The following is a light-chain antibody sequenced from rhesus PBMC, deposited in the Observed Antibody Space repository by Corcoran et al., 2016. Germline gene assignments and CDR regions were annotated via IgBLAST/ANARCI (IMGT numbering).Light chain of an antibody. CDR1: ESVGSY. CDR3: QQYNDLLPLT. CDR2: RAN. V-gene: IGKV3-40*03. Sequence: EIVMTQSPATLSLSPGETATLSCRASESVGSYLAWYQQKPGQAPKLLVHRANFRSTGIPDRFSGSGSRTEFTLTISRLEPEDVGVYHCQQYNDLLPLTFGGGTKVELK. J-gene: IGKJ4*01.